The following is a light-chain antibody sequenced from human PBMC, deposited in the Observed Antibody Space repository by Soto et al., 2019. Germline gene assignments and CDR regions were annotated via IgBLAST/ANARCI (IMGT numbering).Light chain of an antibody. J-gene: IGLJ2*01. CDR2: GNR. V-gene: IGLV1-40*01. Sequence: QSVLTQPPSVSGAPGQRVTISCTGNSSNLGAGYDVHWYQQLPGAAPKLVIFGNRNRPSGVPERFSGSKSGTSASLAISGLRSDDEADYYCAAWDDSLRGVVFGGGTKLTVL. CDR1: SSNLGAGYD. CDR3: AAWDDSLRGVV.